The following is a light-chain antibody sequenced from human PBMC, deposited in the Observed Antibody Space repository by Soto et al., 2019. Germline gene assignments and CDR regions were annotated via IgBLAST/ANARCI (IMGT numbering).Light chain of an antibody. J-gene: IGKJ1*01. CDR2: AAS. Sequence: DIQMTQSPSSLSASVGDRVTITCRASQGISNYLAWYQQKPGKVPKLLIYAASSLQSGVPSRFSASGSATDFALTITSLQPEDYAVYYCQQYNNWPPTFGQGTKVDIK. CDR1: QGISNY. CDR3: QQYNNWPPT. V-gene: IGKV1-16*01.